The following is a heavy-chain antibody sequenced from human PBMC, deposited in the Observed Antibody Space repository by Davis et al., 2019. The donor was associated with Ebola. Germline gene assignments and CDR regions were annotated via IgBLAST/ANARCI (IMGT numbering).Heavy chain of an antibody. V-gene: IGHV1-69*06. Sequence: SVKVSCKASGGTFSSYAISWVRQAPGQGLEWMGGIIPIFGTANYAQKFQGRVTITADKSTSTAYMELSSLRSEDTAVYYCARIWFRELLLVGGMDVWGQGTTVTVSS. CDR2: IIPIFGTA. J-gene: IGHJ6*02. D-gene: IGHD3-10*01. CDR3: ARIWFRELLLVGGMDV. CDR1: GGTFSSYA.